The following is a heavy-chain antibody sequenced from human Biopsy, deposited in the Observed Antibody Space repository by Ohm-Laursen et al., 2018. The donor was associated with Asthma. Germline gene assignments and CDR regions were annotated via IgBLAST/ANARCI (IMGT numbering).Heavy chain of an antibody. CDR2: IFFDGSNK. CDR1: GLTFHNYV. D-gene: IGHD2-21*01. J-gene: IGHJ4*02. V-gene: IGHV3-30-3*01. Sequence: SLRLSCTASGLTFHNYVMHWVRQAPGKGLEWVAGIFFDGSNKYYADSVKGRFTISRDNSKDTLYLQVNSLRGDDTAVYYCVRWRSGYPDHYSDFWGLGTLVTVSS. CDR3: VRWRSGYPDHYSDF.